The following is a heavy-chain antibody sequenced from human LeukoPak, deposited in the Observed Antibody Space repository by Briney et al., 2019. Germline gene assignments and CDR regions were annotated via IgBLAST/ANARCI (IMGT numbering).Heavy chain of an antibody. CDR1: GYTFTGYY. Sequence: GASVKVSCKVSGYTFTGYYMRWVRQAPGQGLEWMGWINPNSGGKTYAQKFQGRVTRTRETSISTAYMEDTSVGTAYMELSGLRSDDTAVYYCARDLGGGYFDHWGQGTLVTVSS. CDR3: ARDLGGGYFDH. J-gene: IGHJ4*02. CDR2: INPNSGGK. D-gene: IGHD3-16*01. V-gene: IGHV1-2*02.